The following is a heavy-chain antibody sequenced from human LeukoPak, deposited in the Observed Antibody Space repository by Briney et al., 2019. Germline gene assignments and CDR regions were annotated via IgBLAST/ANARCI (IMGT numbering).Heavy chain of an antibody. CDR3: ALLGGGYDHFDY. CDR1: GFTFSSYA. Sequence: GGSLRLSCAASGFTFSSYAMSWVRQAPGKGLEWVSAISGSGGSTYYADSVKGRFTISGDNSKNTLYLQMNSLRAEDTAVYYCALLGGGYDHFDYWGQGTLVTVSS. CDR2: ISGSGGST. V-gene: IGHV3-23*01. D-gene: IGHD5-12*01. J-gene: IGHJ4*02.